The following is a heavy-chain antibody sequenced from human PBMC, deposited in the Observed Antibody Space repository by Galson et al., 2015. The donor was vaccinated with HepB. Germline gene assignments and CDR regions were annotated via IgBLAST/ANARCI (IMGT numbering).Heavy chain of an antibody. J-gene: IGHJ4*02. CDR1: GFSLSTVGMR. D-gene: IGHD4-23*01. Sequence: PALVKPTQTLTLTCTFSGFSLSTVGMRVSWIRQPPGKALEWLARIDWDDDKFYSTSLKTRLTISKDTSKNQVVLIMANMDPVDTATYYCARTVEATVGYFDYWGQGTLVTVSS. CDR2: IDWDDDK. CDR3: ARTVEATVGYFDY. V-gene: IGHV2-70*04.